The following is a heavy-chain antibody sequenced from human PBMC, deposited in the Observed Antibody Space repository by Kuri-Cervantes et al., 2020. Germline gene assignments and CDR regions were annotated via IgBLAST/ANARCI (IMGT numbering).Heavy chain of an antibody. CDR1: GYTLTELS. CDR2: FDPEDGET. Sequence: ASVKVSCKVSGYTLTELSMHWVRQAPGKGLEWMGGFDPEDGETIYAQKFQGRVTMTGDTSTDTAYMELSSLRSEDTAVYYCARGVGATRDYYYYYYMDVWGKGTTVTVSS. CDR3: ARGVGATRDYYYYYYMDV. J-gene: IGHJ6*03. D-gene: IGHD1-26*01. V-gene: IGHV1-24*01.